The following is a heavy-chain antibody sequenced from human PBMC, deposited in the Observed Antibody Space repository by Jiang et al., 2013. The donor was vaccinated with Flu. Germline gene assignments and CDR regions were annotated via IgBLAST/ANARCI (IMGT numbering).Heavy chain of an antibody. CDR2: INHSGST. D-gene: IGHD6-13*01. Sequence: SLTCAVYGGSFSGYYWSWIRQPPGKGLEWIGEINHSGSTNYNPSLKSRVTISVDTSKNQFSLKLSSVTAADTAVYYCARVSGWAAAGTWGQGTLATVSS. V-gene: IGHV4-34*01. CDR3: ARVSGWAAAGT. J-gene: IGHJ4*02. CDR1: GGSFSGYY.